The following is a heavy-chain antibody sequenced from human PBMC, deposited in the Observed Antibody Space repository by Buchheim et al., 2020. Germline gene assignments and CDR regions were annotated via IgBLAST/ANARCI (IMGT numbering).Heavy chain of an antibody. CDR1: GFTFSNAW. CDR2: ISYDGSDQ. CDR3: VRDGSSSTWPLDY. J-gene: IGHJ4*02. Sequence: QLVESGGGLVKPGESLRLSCAASGFTFSNAWMTWVRQAPGKGLEWVAIISYDGSDQYYADSVRGRFTISRDNSKNILYLHLDSPRAEDTAMYYCVRDGSSSTWPLDYWGQGTL. V-gene: IGHV3-30-3*01. D-gene: IGHD6-13*01.